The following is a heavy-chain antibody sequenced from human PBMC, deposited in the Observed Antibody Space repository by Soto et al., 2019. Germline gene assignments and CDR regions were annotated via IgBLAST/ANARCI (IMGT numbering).Heavy chain of an antibody. Sequence: QDHLVQSGAEVKKPGASAKVSCKASGYTFKNYGINWVRQAPGRGLEWVAWISAYNGDTSYAQHFQGRVTVPTETVTNTAYMELRSLRPDDTAVYFCVLGGLETGYYRDMDYWGQGTLVSVSS. J-gene: IGHJ4*02. CDR3: VLGGLETGYYRDMDY. CDR1: GYTFKNYG. D-gene: IGHD3-9*01. V-gene: IGHV1-18*04. CDR2: ISAYNGDT.